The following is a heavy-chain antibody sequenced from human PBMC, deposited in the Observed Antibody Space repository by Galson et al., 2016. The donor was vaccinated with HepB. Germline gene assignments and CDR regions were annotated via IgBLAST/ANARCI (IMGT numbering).Heavy chain of an antibody. CDR2: ISWDGRSP. J-gene: IGHJ6*02. CDR3: GKDWGSLWESSGKGMDV. CDR1: GFTFDDYT. D-gene: IGHD3-10*01. Sequence: SLRLSCAAAGFTFDDYTMHWVRQVPGKGLEWVGLISWDGRSPDYADSVRGRFTISRDNRQNLLYLQMNGLTTEGTALYYCGKDWGSLWESSGKGMDVWGQGTTVIVSS. V-gene: IGHV3-43*01.